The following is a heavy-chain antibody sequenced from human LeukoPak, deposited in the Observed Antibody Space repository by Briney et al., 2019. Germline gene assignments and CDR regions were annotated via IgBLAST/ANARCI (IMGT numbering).Heavy chain of an antibody. Sequence: GGSLRLSCAVSGFTFAKFAMSWVRQAPGKGLEWVSAISGSGGSTYYADSVKGRFTISRDNSKNTLYLQMNSLRAEDTAVYYCAKEGITGTMDYWGQGTLVTVSS. CDR2: ISGSGGST. CDR3: AKEGITGTMDY. CDR1: GFTFAKFA. J-gene: IGHJ4*02. D-gene: IGHD1-7*01. V-gene: IGHV3-23*01.